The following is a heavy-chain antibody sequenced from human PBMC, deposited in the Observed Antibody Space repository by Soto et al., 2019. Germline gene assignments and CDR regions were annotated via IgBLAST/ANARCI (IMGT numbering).Heavy chain of an antibody. D-gene: IGHD6-13*01. Sequence: SIYLMNWVRQAPGKGLEYVSGITSNGGSTFYADSVKGRFIISRDNSQNTVYLQMSSLTTADTAVYYCLVASAAYWGQGTTVTVSS. CDR3: LVASAAY. CDR1: SIYL. J-gene: IGHJ6*02. CDR2: ITSNGGST. V-gene: IGHV3-64D*06.